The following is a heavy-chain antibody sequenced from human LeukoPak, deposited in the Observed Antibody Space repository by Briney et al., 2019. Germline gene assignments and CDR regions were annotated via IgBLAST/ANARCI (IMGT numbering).Heavy chain of an antibody. Sequence: SSETLSLTCTVSGGWGGDYYWSWIRQPPGKGLEWIGYIYYTGNTNYNPSLKSRVTISVDTSKNQFSLEMTSVTAADTAVYYCAKVHDFWSGYSLDYWGQGSLVTVSS. D-gene: IGHD3-3*01. CDR1: GGWGGDYY. J-gene: IGHJ4*02. CDR2: IYYTGNT. V-gene: IGHV4-59*02. CDR3: AKVHDFWSGYSLDY.